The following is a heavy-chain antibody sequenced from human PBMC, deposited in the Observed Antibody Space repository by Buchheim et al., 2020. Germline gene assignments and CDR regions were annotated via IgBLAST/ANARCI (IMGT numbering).Heavy chain of an antibody. V-gene: IGHV4-31*03. J-gene: IGHJ4*02. D-gene: IGHD6-6*01. CDR1: GGSISSGGYY. CDR2: IYYSGST. Sequence: QVQLQQWGAGLLKPSQTLSLTCTVSGGSISSGGYYWSWIRQHPGKGLEWIGYIYYSGSTYYNPSLKSRVTISVDTSKNQFSLKLSSVTAADTAVYYCARASSSSWGSPHDYWGQGTL. CDR3: ARASSSSWGSPHDY.